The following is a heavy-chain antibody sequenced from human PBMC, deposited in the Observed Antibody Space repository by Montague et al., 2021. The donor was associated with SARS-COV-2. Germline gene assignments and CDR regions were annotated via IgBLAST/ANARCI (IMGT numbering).Heavy chain of an antibody. CDR2: INYSGST. D-gene: IGHD4-17*01. CDR3: ARGITVTTFYYYYGMDV. CDR1: GGSFSGYY. Sequence: SETLSLTCAVSGGSFSGYYWNWFRQPPGKGLVWFGEINYSGSTNXNPSPKSRVTISVDTSKNQFSLKLSSVTAADTAVYYCARGITVTTFYYYYGMDVWGQGTTVTVSS. V-gene: IGHV4-34*01. J-gene: IGHJ6*02.